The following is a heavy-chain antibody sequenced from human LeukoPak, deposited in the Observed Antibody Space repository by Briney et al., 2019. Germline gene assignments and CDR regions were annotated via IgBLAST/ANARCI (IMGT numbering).Heavy chain of an antibody. Sequence: SETLSLTCAIHGGSFSNYYWSWIRQPPGKGLEWIGEITQSGNTNQNPSLKSRVTISVDTSRNQFSLKLSSVTAADTAVYYCARAVESSVRFDDWGQGTLVTVSS. CDR3: ARAVESSVRFDD. CDR1: GGSFSNYY. J-gene: IGHJ4*02. V-gene: IGHV4-34*01. CDR2: ITQSGNT. D-gene: IGHD3-22*01.